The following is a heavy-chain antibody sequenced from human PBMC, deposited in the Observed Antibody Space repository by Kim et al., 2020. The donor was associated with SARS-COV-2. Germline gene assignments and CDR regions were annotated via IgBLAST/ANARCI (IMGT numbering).Heavy chain of an antibody. J-gene: IGHJ4*02. Sequence: YYADSVKGRFTISRDNSKDTLYLQMNSLRAEDTAVYYCAKDAILGDYFDYWGQGTLVTVSS. V-gene: IGHV3-30*02. CDR3: AKDAILGDYFDY.